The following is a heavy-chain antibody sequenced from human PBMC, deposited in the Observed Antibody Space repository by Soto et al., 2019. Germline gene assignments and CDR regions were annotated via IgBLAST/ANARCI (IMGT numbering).Heavy chain of an antibody. CDR3: AQHDWFES. V-gene: IGHV3-66*01. D-gene: IGHD2-2*01. CDR1: GFIVSSHY. J-gene: IGHJ5*01. CDR2: IYSGGNT. Sequence: GGSLRLSXAVSGFIVSSHYMSWVRQAPGKGLEWVSVIYSGGNTYYADSVKGRFTISRDNSKNTLYLEMNSLRAEDTAVYYCAQHDWFESWGQGTLVTVSS.